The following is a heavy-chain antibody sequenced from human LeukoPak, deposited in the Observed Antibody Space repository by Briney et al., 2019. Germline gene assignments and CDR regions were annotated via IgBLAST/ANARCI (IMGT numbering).Heavy chain of an antibody. CDR3: ARPGLSGGLDIDY. V-gene: IGHV3-33*01. D-gene: IGHD3/OR15-3a*01. CDR1: GFTFSSYG. J-gene: IGHJ4*02. CDR2: IWYDGSNK. Sequence: GGSLRLSCAASGFTFSSYGMHWVRQAPGKGLEWVAVIWYDGSNKYYADSVKGRFTISRDNSKNTLYLQMNSLRAEDTAVYYCARPGLSGGLDIDYWGQGTLVTVSS.